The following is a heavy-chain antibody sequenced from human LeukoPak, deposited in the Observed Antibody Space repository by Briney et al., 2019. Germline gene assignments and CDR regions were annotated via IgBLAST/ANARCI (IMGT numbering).Heavy chain of an antibody. CDR3: ARVRRGSASYCLDY. J-gene: IGHJ4*02. CDR2: IYYSGST. CDR1: GDSISSYY. Sequence: SETLSLTCTVSGDSISSYYWSWIRQPPGRGLEWIGYIYYSGSTRYNPSLKSRVTISVDTSKNQFSLKLSSVTAADTAVYYCARVRRGSASYCLDYWGQGILVTVSS. D-gene: IGHD3-10*01. V-gene: IGHV4-59*01.